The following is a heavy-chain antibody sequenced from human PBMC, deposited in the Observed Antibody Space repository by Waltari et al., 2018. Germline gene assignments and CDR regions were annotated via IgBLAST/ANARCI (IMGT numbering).Heavy chain of an antibody. CDR1: GYTFTGYY. Sequence: QVQLVQSGAEVKKPGASVKVSCKASGYTFTGYYMHWVRQAPGQGLEWMGRINPNSGGTNYAQKFQGRVTMTRDMSISTAYMELSRLRSDDTAVYYCARDQYYYDSSGYWHAFDIWGQGTMVTVSS. D-gene: IGHD3-22*01. J-gene: IGHJ3*02. CDR2: INPNSGGT. CDR3: ARDQYYYDSSGYWHAFDI. V-gene: IGHV1-2*06.